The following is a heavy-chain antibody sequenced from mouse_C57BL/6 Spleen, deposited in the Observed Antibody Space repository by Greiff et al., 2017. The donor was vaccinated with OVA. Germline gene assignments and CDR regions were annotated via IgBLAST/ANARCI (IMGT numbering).Heavy chain of an antibody. CDR1: GYSITSGYY. V-gene: IGHV3-6*01. CDR3: ARFDWYFDV. J-gene: IGHJ1*03. Sequence: DVKLQESGPGLVKPSQSLSLTCSVTGYSITSGYYWNWIRQFPGNKLEWMGYICYDGSNNYNPSLKNRISITRDTSKNQFFLKLNSVTTEDTATYYCARFDWYFDVWGTGTTVTVSS. CDR2: ICYDGSN.